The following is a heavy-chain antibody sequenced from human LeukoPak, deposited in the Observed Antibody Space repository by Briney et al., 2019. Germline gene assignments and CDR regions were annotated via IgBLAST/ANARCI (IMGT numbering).Heavy chain of an antibody. CDR3: ARGARVAAAGINWFDP. D-gene: IGHD6-13*01. J-gene: IGHJ5*02. CDR1: GFTFSSYE. V-gene: IGHV3-48*03. Sequence: GGSLRLSCAASGFTFSSYEMNWVRQAPGKGLEWVSYISSSGSTIYYADSVKGRFTISRDNAKNSLYLQMNSLRAEDTAVYYCARGARVAAAGINWFDPWGQGTLITVSS. CDR2: ISSSGSTI.